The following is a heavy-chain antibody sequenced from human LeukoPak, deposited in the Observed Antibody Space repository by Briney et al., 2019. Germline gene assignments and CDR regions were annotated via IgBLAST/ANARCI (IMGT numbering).Heavy chain of an antibody. Sequence: TPSETLSLTCTVSGGSISSSSYYWGWIRQPPGKGLEWIGSMYYIGSTYYNPSLKSRVTISVDTSKNQFSLKLSSVTAADTAVYYCARAPGTTFDYWGHGNMVTVSS. J-gene: IGHJ4*01. V-gene: IGHV4-39*01. D-gene: IGHD4-17*01. CDR2: MYYIGST. CDR1: GGSISSSSYY. CDR3: ARAPGTTFDY.